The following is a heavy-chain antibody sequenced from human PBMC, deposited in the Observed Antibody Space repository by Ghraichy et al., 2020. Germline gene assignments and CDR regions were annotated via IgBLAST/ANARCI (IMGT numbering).Heavy chain of an antibody. D-gene: IGHD6-19*01. CDR3: ARDIGGSGWFDAFDI. J-gene: IGHJ3*02. Sequence: GGSLRLSCAASGFTFSSYWMHWVRQAPGKGLVWVSRINSDGSSTSYAVSVKGRFTISRNNAKNPLYLQMNSLRAENTAVYHCARDIGGSGWFDAFDIWGQGTMGTVAS. CDR1: GFTFSSYW. CDR2: INSDGSST. V-gene: IGHV3-74*01.